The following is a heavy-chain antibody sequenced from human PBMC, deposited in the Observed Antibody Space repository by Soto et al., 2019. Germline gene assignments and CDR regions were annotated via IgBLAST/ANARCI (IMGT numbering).Heavy chain of an antibody. CDR2: ISKDSGRAT. V-gene: IGHV3-11*04. CDR3: ARDMWIQLWLPRYYYYGMDV. D-gene: IGHD5-18*01. CDR1: GFIFRDWF. Sequence: PGGSLRLSCAASGFIFRDWFMSWIRQAPGKGLEWISYISKDSGRATRYADSVKGRFTISRDNSKNTLYLQMNSLRAEDTAVYYCARDMWIQLWLPRYYYYGMDVWGQGTTVTVS. J-gene: IGHJ6*02.